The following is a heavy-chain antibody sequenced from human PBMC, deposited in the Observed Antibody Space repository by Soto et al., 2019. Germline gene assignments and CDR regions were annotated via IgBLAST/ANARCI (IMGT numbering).Heavy chain of an antibody. Sequence: QVQLVQSGAEVKKPGSSVKVSCKASGDTFSTYTITWMRQAPGQGLEWMGGIIPRSATSNYAQKFQGRVPITPDEATSTAYMELGSLRSEDTAVYYCAREGLVLVPTTVNSDYYNYAMDVWGQGTTVTVSS. CDR3: AREGLVLVPTTVNSDYYNYAMDV. D-gene: IGHD2-2*01. CDR1: GDTFSTYT. V-gene: IGHV1-69*05. CDR2: IIPRSATS. J-gene: IGHJ6*02.